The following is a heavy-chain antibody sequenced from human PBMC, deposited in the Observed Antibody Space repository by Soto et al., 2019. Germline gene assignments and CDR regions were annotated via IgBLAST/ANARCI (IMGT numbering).Heavy chain of an antibody. D-gene: IGHD6-13*01. V-gene: IGHV3-9*01. CDR1: GFTFDDYA. J-gene: IGHJ1*01. CDR2: INWNSGSI. Sequence: ESGGGLVQPGRSLRLSCAASGFTFDDYAMHWVRQVQGKGLEWVSGINWNSGSIGYGDSVKGRFAISRDNAKNSMHLQMNSLSAEDTAFYYCVKDESINWYSGHFRHWGQGTLVTVSS. CDR3: VKDESINWYSGHFRH.